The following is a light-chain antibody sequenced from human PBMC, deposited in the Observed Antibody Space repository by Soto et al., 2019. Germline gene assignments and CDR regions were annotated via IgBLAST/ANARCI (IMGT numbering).Light chain of an antibody. V-gene: IGLV1-47*01. J-gene: IGLJ2*01. CDR2: RAN. Sequence: QSVLTQPPSASGTPGQRVTISCSGSNSNVGSYYVYWYQQLPGTAPKLLIYRANQRPSGVPDRFSGSKSGTSASLAISGLQSEDDADYYCASWDDSLSGVVFGGGTKLTVL. CDR1: NSNVGSYY. CDR3: ASWDDSLSGVV.